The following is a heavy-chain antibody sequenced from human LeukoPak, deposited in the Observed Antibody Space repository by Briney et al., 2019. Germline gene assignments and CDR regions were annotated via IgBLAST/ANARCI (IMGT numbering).Heavy chain of an antibody. CDR2: MNYNGNDL. Sequence: PGGSLRLSCAASGFSIDDFGMHWVRQGPGKGLEWVSGMNYNGNDLGYADSVKGRFTISRDNANNVLLLQMDSVRPDDSGLYYCAKDAGIAARPWHFGSWGQGTQIIVSS. D-gene: IGHD6-6*01. V-gene: IGHV3-9*01. CDR1: GFSIDDFG. J-gene: IGHJ4*02. CDR3: AKDAGIAARPWHFGS.